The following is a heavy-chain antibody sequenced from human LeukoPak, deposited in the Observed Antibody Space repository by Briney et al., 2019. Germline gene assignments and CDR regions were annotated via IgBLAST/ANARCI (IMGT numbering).Heavy chain of an antibody. Sequence: GGSLRLSCAASGFTFNDYWMTWVRQAPGKGLEWVANIKQDGSEKYYVDSVKGRFTISRDNAKNSLYLQMNSLRAEDSAVYYCARGGATTFGLWGNAFDIWGQGTMVTVSS. CDR3: ARGGATTFGLWGNAFDI. CDR2: IKQDGSEK. CDR1: GFTFNDYW. D-gene: IGHD3-3*01. V-gene: IGHV3-7*01. J-gene: IGHJ3*02.